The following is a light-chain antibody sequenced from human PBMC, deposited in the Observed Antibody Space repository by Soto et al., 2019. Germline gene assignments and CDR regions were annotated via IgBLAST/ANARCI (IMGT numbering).Light chain of an antibody. CDR2: GNS. CDR1: SSNIGAGYD. V-gene: IGLV1-40*01. CDR3: QSYDSPNYV. J-gene: IGLJ1*01. Sequence: QAVVTQPPSVSGAPGQRVTISCTGSSSNIGAGYDVHWYQQLPGTAPKLLIYGNSNRPSGVPDRFSGPKSGTSASLAITGLQAEDEADYYCQSYDSPNYVFGTGTKLTVL.